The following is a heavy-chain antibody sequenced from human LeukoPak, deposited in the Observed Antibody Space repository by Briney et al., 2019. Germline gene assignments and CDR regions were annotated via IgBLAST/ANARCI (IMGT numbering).Heavy chain of an antibody. CDR3: ASLTLRWLQSSPTYYYYMDV. CDR2: ISAYNGNT. V-gene: IGHV1-18*01. J-gene: IGHJ6*03. CDR1: GYTFTSYG. Sequence: ASVKVSCKASGYTFTSYGISWVRQAPGQGLEWMGWISAYNGNTNYAQKLQGRVTMTTDTSTSTAYMELRSLRSDDTAVYYCASLTLRWLQSSPTYYYYMDVWGKGTTVTVSS. D-gene: IGHD5-24*01.